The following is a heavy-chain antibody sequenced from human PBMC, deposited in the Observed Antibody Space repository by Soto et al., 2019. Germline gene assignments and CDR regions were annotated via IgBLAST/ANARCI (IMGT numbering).Heavy chain of an antibody. CDR2: VYYSGST. CDR3: ARLPAIVVVITTSIGAFDI. V-gene: IGHV4-39*01. CDR1: GGSISSSSYY. D-gene: IGHD3-22*01. J-gene: IGHJ3*02. Sequence: SETLSLTCTVSGGSISSSSYYWGWIRQPPGKGLEWIGSVYYSGSTYYNPSLKSRVTISVDTSKNQFSLKLSSVTAADTAVYYCARLPAIVVVITTSIGAFDIWGQGTMVTVSS.